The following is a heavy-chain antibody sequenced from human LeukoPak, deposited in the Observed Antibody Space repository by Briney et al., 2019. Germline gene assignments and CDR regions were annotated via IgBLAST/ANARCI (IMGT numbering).Heavy chain of an antibody. J-gene: IGHJ4*02. CDR1: GFTFSSYA. V-gene: IGHV3-30-3*01. CDR2: ISYDGSNK. CDR3: ARGTRRVFRYYFDY. Sequence: GGSPRLSCAASGFTFSSYAMHWVRQAPGKGLEWVAVISYDGSNKYYADSVKGRFTISRDNSKNTLYLQMNSLRAEDTAVYYCARGTRRVFRYYFDYWGQGTLVTVSS. D-gene: IGHD1-1*01.